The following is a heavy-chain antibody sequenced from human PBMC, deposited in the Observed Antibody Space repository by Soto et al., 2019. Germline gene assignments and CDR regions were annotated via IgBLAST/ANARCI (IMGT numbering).Heavy chain of an antibody. J-gene: IGHJ4*02. V-gene: IGHV3-33*01. CDR1: GFTFSSYG. D-gene: IGHD6-6*01. CDR3: ARDGGSSPFDY. Sequence: QVQLVESGGGVVQPGRSLRLSCAASGFTFSSYGMHWVRQAPGKGLEWVAVIWYDGSNKYYADSVKGRFTISRVNSKNTLYLQMNSLRAEDTAVYYCARDGGSSPFDYWGQGTLVTVSS. CDR2: IWYDGSNK.